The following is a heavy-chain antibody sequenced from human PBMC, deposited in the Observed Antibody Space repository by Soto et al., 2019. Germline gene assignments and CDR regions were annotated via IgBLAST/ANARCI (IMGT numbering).Heavy chain of an antibody. V-gene: IGHV3-11*01. J-gene: IGHJ6*02. CDR1: GFTFSDYY. D-gene: IGHD3-16*01. Sequence: VGSLRLSCAASGFTFSDYYMSWIRQAPGKGLEWVSYISSSGSTIYYADSVKGRFTISRDNAKNSLYLQMNSLRAEDTAVYYCALNSGGRSYYYYYGMDVWGQGTTVTVSS. CDR2: ISSSGSTI. CDR3: ALNSGGRSYYYYYGMDV.